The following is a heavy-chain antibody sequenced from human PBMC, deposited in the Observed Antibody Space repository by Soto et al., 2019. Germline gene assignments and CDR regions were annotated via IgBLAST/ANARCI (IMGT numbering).Heavy chain of an antibody. V-gene: IGHV4-31*03. J-gene: IGHJ5*02. CDR3: ARELELRSWFNP. Sequence: SETLSLTCTVSGGSISSGGYYWSWIRQHPGKGLEWIGYIYYSGSTYYNPSLKSRVTISVDTSKNQFSLKLSSVTAADTAVYYCARELELRSWFNPWGQGTLVTVSS. CDR1: GGSISSGGYY. CDR2: IYYSGST. D-gene: IGHD1-7*01.